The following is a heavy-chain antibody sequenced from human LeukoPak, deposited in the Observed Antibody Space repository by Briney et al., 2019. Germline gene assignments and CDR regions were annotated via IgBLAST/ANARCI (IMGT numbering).Heavy chain of an antibody. CDR3: ARGQGQQLSDFRYDSSGYATRPLDY. D-gene: IGHD3-22*01. Sequence: PGGSLRLSCAASGFTFSDYYMSWIRQAPGKGLEWVSYISSSGSTIYYADSVKGRFTISRVNAKNSLYLQTNSLRAEDTAVYYCARGQGQQLSDFRYDSSGYATRPLDYWGQGTLVTVSS. CDR1: GFTFSDYY. V-gene: IGHV3-11*04. CDR2: ISSSGSTI. J-gene: IGHJ4*02.